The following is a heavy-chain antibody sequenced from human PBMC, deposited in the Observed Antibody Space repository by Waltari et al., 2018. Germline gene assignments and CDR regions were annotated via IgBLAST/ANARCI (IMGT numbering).Heavy chain of an antibody. J-gene: IGHJ6*02. D-gene: IGHD6-13*01. CDR2: ISYDESNK. CDR3: ARDRVGYSSSWYGMDV. CDR1: GFTFSSYA. Sequence: QVQLVESGGGVVQPGRSLRLSCAASGFTFSSYAMHWVRQAPGKGLGWVAVISYDESNKYYADSVKGRFTISRDNSKNTLYLQMNSLRAEDTAVYYCARDRVGYSSSWYGMDVWGQGTTVTVSS. V-gene: IGHV3-30-3*01.